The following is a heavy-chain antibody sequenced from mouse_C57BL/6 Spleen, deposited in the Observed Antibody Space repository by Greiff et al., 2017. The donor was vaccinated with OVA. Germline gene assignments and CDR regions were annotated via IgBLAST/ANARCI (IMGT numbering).Heavy chain of an antibody. CDR2: IDPENGDT. CDR1: GFNIKDDY. J-gene: IGHJ3*01. CDR3: TTTMITAGFAY. Sequence: EVQGVESGAELVRPGASVKLSCTASGFNIKDDYMHWVKQRPEQGLEWIGWIDPENGDTEYASKFQGKATITADTSSNTAYLQLSSLTSEDTAVYYCTTTMITAGFAYWGQGTLVTVSA. D-gene: IGHD2-4*01. V-gene: IGHV14-4*01.